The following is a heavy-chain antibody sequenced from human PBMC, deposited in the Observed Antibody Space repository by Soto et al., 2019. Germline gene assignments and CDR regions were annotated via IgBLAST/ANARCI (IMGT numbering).Heavy chain of an antibody. V-gene: IGHV3-30-3*01. CDR3: ARDRIDTALRYFDY. J-gene: IGHJ4*02. CDR1: GFTFSSYA. CDR2: ISYDGSNK. Sequence: GGSLRLSCAASGFTFSSYAMHWVRQAPGKGLEWVAVISYDGSNKYYADSVKGRFTISRDNSKNTLYLQMNSLRAEDTAVYYCARDRIDTALRYFDYWGQGTLVTVSS. D-gene: IGHD5-18*01.